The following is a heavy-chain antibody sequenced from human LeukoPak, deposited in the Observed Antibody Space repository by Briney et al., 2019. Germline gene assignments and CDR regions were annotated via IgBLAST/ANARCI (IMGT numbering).Heavy chain of an antibody. J-gene: IGHJ6*03. D-gene: IGHD3-10*01. V-gene: IGHV4-31*03. Sequence: PSQTLSLTCTVSGGSIGSGGYYWSWIRQHPGKGLEWIGYIYYSGSTYYNPSLKSRVTISVDTSKNQFSLKLSSVTAADTAVYYCAGGGYYYGSGRLSYYYYYMDVWGKGTTVTVSS. CDR2: IYYSGST. CDR1: GGSIGSGGYY. CDR3: AGGGYYYGSGRLSYYYYYMDV.